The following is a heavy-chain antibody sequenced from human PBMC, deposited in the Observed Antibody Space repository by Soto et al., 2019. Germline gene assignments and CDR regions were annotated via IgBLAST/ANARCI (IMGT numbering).Heavy chain of an antibody. V-gene: IGHV4-31*03. CDR3: ARDRAAGNFYYTLHA. CDR2: IYYNGDA. CDR1: GDSISRGFHY. J-gene: IGHJ6*02. Sequence: QVQLRESGPGLVKPSQTLSLTCTVSGDSISRGFHYWSWIHQLPGKGLEWLGYIYYNGDAKYNPSLQGRLTMSVDTSKNQFSLMLASMTAADTAVYYCARDRAAGNFYYTLHAWGQGTTVIVSS. D-gene: IGHD6-13*01.